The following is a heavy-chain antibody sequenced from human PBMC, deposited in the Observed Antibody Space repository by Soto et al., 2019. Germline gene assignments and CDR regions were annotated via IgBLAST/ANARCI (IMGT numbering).Heavy chain of an antibody. J-gene: IGHJ4*02. V-gene: IGHV1-3*04. Sequence: ASVNVSCKASGFTFSHHSIHWVRQAPGQRLEWMGWINSDTGYTKYSQKFQARLTITWDSSAKTAYMELSSLRSEDTAVYYCARDKNYDSSGYYESMALHYSDSWGKGTLVIVSS. D-gene: IGHD3-22*01. CDR3: ARDKNYDSSGYYESMALHYSDS. CDR2: INSDTGYT. CDR1: GFTFSHHS.